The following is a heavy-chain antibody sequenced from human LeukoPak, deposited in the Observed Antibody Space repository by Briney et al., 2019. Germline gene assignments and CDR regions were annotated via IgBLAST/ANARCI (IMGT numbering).Heavy chain of an antibody. V-gene: IGHV4-59*01. CDR1: GDSISSDY. D-gene: IGHD1-1*01. J-gene: IGHJ6*03. CDR2: IYHTGST. CDR3: ARGRVSSSTWYSTYYYYFYMDV. Sequence: SETLSLTCTVSGDSISSDYWSWVRQPPGKGLEWIGYIYHTGSTNFNPSLNGRVSISRDTSKNLFSLRLRSVTAADTAVYFCARGRVSSSTWYSTYYYYFYMDVWGKGTTVTVSS.